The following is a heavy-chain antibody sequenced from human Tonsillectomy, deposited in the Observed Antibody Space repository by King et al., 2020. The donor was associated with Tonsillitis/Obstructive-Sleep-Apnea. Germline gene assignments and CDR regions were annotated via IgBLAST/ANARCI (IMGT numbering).Heavy chain of an antibody. CDR1: GFTFSDYY. J-gene: IGHJ5*02. V-gene: IGHV3-11*01. Sequence: VQLVESGGGLVKPGGSLRLSCAASGFTFSDYYMSWIRQAPGKGLEWVSYITSSGTTRYYADFVKGRFTMSRDNAKNSLYLQMNSLRAEDTAVYYCARVGNIVVVPAAIWFDPWGQGTLVTVSS. CDR3: ARVGNIVVVPAAIWFDP. CDR2: ITSSGTTR. D-gene: IGHD2-2*01.